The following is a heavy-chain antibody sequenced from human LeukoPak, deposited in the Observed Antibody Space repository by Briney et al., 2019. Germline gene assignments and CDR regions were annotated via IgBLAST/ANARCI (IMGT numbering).Heavy chain of an antibody. CDR2: IIPIFGTA. D-gene: IGHD3-16*01. CDR3: ARDRRHRGSPVTKAFDM. CDR1: GGTFSSYA. Sequence: SVKVSCKASGGTFSSYAISWVRQAPGQGLEWMGGIIPIFGTANYAQKFQGRVTITTDESTSTAYMELRSLRSDDTAVYYCARDRRHRGSPVTKAFDMWGQGTMVTVSS. J-gene: IGHJ3*02. V-gene: IGHV1-69*05.